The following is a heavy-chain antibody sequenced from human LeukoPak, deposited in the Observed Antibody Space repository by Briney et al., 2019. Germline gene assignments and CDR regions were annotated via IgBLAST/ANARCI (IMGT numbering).Heavy chain of an antibody. J-gene: IGHJ3*02. CDR1: GFTFRNYE. Sequence: SGGSLRLSCAASGFTFRNYEMNWVRQAPGKGLEWVSRINSEGSRTSYADSVKGRVTISRDNAKNTLYLQMNSPRAEDTAVYYCARGRYCSSTSCYKAFDIWGQGTRVTVSS. V-gene: IGHV3-74*01. CDR3: ARGRYCSSTSCYKAFDI. D-gene: IGHD2-2*02. CDR2: INSEGSRT.